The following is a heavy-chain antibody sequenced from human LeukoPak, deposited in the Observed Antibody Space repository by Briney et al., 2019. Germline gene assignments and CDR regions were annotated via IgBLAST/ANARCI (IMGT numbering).Heavy chain of an antibody. CDR2: IYYSGST. J-gene: IGHJ3*02. D-gene: IGHD1-26*01. V-gene: IGHV4-59*01. CDR1: GGTISSYY. CDR3: ARVQGIVGAASYDAFDI. Sequence: SETLSLTCTVSGGTISSYYWSWIRQPPGKGLEWIGYIYYSGSTNYNPSLKSRVTISVDTSKNQFSLKLSSVTAADTAVYYCARVQGIVGAASYDAFDIWGQGTMVTVSS.